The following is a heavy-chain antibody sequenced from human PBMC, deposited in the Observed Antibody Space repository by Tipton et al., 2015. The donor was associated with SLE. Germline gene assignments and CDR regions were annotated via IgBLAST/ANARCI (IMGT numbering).Heavy chain of an antibody. D-gene: IGHD3-10*01. CDR3: AKVGVQGVGYYFDY. J-gene: IGHJ4*02. CDR2: ISGSGGST. V-gene: IGHV3-23*01. CDR1: GFTFSSYA. Sequence: SLRLSCSASGFTFSSYAMHWVRQAPGKGLEWVSAISGSGGSTYYADSVKGRFTISRDNSKNTLYLQMNSLRAEDTAVYYCAKVGVQGVGYYFDYWGQGTLVTVSS.